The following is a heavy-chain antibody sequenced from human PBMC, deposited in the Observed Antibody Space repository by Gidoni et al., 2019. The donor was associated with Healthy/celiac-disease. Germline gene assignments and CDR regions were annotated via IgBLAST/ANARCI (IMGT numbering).Heavy chain of an antibody. D-gene: IGHD6-19*01. CDR2: ISGSGGST. V-gene: IGHV3-23*01. J-gene: IGHJ4*02. CDR3: AKDWGIAVAGTGFGGY. Sequence: EVQLLESGGGLVQPGGSLRLSCAASGFTFSSYAMSWVRQAPGKGLEWVSAISGSGGSTYYADSVKGRFTISRDNSKNTLYLKMNSLRAEDTAVYYCAKDWGIAVAGTGFGGYWGQGTLVTVSS. CDR1: GFTFSSYA.